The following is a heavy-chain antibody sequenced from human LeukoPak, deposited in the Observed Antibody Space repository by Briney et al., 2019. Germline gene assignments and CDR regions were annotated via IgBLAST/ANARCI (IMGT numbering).Heavy chain of an antibody. V-gene: IGHV3-13*01. Sequence: GGSLRLSCSASGFTFSSYDMHWVRQATGKGLECFSAIGTSGDTYYPGSVKGQFTISRENAKNSLYLKMESLRAGDTAVYYCARDKDEPGAFDMWGRGTMVTVSS. CDR1: GFTFSSYD. CDR2: IGTSGDT. CDR3: ARDKDEPGAFDM. J-gene: IGHJ3*02. D-gene: IGHD1-14*01.